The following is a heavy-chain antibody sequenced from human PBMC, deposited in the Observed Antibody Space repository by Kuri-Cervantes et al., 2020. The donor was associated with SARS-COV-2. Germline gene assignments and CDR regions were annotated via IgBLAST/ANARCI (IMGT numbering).Heavy chain of an antibody. Sequence: GESLKISCAASGFTFSSHWMHWVRQAPGKGLVWVSRINSDGSSTSYADSVKGRFTISRDNTKNTLYLQMNSLRAEDTAVYYCARDYQYYYGSGSYYLVYYYYGMDVWGQGTTVTVSS. CDR2: INSDGSST. J-gene: IGHJ6*02. D-gene: IGHD3-10*01. V-gene: IGHV3-74*01. CDR1: GFTFSSHW. CDR3: ARDYQYYYGSGSYYLVYYYYGMDV.